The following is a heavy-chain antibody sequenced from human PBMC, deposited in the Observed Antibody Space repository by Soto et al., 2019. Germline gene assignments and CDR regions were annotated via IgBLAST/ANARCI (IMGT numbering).Heavy chain of an antibody. D-gene: IGHD3-10*01. CDR3: AKLGSSAWSPHYYFDY. J-gene: IGHJ4*02. Sequence: GGSLRLCYAASGFTFNNYAMGWVRQAPGKGLEWVSAITGSGSDTYYLDSVKGRFTISRDNSKNTLFLQMNSLRAEDTAIYYCAKLGSSAWSPHYYFDYWGQGTLVTVSS. CDR2: ITGSGSDT. V-gene: IGHV3-23*01. CDR1: GFTFNNYA.